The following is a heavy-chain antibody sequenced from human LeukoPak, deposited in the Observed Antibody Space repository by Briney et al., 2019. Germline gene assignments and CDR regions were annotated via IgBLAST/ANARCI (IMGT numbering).Heavy chain of an antibody. J-gene: IGHJ4*02. Sequence: GGSLRLSCAASGFTVSNTYMSWVRQAPGKGLEWVSVIYSDGNTYYADSVKGRFTISRDNSKNTLCLEMNSLRAGDTAVYYCATDTSGYHNGWGQGTLVTVSS. CDR2: IYSDGNT. V-gene: IGHV3-53*01. D-gene: IGHD5-12*01. CDR3: ATDTSGYHNG. CDR1: GFTVSNTY.